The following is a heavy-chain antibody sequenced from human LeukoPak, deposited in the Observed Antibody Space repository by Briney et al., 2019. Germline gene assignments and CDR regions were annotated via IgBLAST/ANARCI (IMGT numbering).Heavy chain of an antibody. CDR2: TIPIFGTA. CDR3: AREGGTYYDSSGYPSWFDP. V-gene: IGHV1-69*13. CDR1: GGTFSSYA. Sequence: SVKVSCKASGGTFSSYAISWVRRAPGQGLEWMGGTIPIFGTANYAQKFQGRVTITVDESTSTAYMELSSLRSEDTAVYYCAREGGTYYDSSGYPSWFDPWGQGTLVTVSS. J-gene: IGHJ5*02. D-gene: IGHD3-22*01.